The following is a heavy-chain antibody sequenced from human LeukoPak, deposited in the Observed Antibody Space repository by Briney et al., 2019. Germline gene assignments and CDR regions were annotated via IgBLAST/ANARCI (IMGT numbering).Heavy chain of an antibody. CDR3: AREIIRTSRAFDI. J-gene: IGHJ3*02. CDR1: GGTFSSYA. D-gene: IGHD1-20*01. CDR2: IIPIFGTA. Sequence: SVKVSCKASGGTFSSYAISWVRQAPGQGLEWMGGIIPIFGTANYAQKFQGRVTITADKSTTTAYMELSSLRSEDTAVYYCAREIIRTSRAFDIWGQGTMVTVSS. V-gene: IGHV1-69*06.